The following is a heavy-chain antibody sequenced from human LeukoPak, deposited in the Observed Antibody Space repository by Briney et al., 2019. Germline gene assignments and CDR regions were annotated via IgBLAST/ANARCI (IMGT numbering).Heavy chain of an antibody. CDR1: GYSISNGYY. J-gene: IGHJ4*02. D-gene: IGHD6-13*01. V-gene: IGHV4-38-2*02. Sequence: TSETLSLTCNVCGYSISNGYYWGWIRQPPGKGLEWIGIIYHSGSNHYNPSLKSRVSISVDTSKNQFSLILTSVTAADTAVYYCARDRIAAAGSFDYWGQGTLVTVSS. CDR2: IYHSGSN. CDR3: ARDRIAAAGSFDY.